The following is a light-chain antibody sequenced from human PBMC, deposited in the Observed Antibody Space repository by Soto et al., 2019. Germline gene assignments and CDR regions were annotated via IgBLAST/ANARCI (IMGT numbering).Light chain of an antibody. V-gene: IGKV3-11*01. CDR1: QSVSSY. Sequence: EIVLTQSPATLSLSPGERATLSCRASQSVSSYLAWYQQKPGQAPRLLIYDASNRATGIPARFSGSGSGTDFTPSISSLVPEDCAVYYCQQRSNWPLTFGGGTKVEIK. CDR2: DAS. J-gene: IGKJ4*01. CDR3: QQRSNWPLT.